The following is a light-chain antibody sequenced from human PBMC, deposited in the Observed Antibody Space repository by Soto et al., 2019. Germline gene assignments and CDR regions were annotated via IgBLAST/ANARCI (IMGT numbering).Light chain of an antibody. V-gene: IGLV2-8*01. Sequence: QSALTQPPSASGSPGQSVTISCTGTSDDVGRYNYVSCYQQHPGKAPRLMIYEVTKRPSGVPDRFSGSKSGNTASLTVSGLQAEDEADYYCSSYAGNNVVFGGGTKLTVL. CDR2: EVT. CDR3: SSYAGNNVV. J-gene: IGLJ2*01. CDR1: SDDVGRYNY.